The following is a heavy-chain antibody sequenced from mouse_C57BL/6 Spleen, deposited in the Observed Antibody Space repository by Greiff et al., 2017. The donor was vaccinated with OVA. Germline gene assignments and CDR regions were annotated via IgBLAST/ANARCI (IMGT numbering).Heavy chain of an antibody. Sequence: QVQLQQSGAELVRPGTSVKMSCKASGYTFTNYWIGWAKQRPGHGLEWIGDIYPGGGYTNYNEKFKGKATLTADKSSSTAYMQFSSQTSEDSAIYYCARKDYEGYVDVWGTGTTVTVSS. J-gene: IGHJ1*03. CDR3: ARKDYEGYVDV. CDR1: GYTFTNYW. V-gene: IGHV1-63*01. D-gene: IGHD2-4*01. CDR2: IYPGGGYT.